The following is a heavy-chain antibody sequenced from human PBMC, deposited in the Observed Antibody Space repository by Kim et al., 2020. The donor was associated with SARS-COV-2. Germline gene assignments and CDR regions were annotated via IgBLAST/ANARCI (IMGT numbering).Heavy chain of an antibody. CDR3: ASGYDSSGSYYFDY. V-gene: IGHV4-59*01. Sequence: SETLSLTCTVSGGSISSYYWSWIRQPPGKGLEWIGYIYYSGSTNYNPSLKSRVTISVDTSKNQFSLKLSSVTAADTAVYYCASGYDSSGSYYFDYWGQGTLVTVSS. CDR2: IYYSGST. CDR1: GGSISSYY. J-gene: IGHJ4*02. D-gene: IGHD3-22*01.